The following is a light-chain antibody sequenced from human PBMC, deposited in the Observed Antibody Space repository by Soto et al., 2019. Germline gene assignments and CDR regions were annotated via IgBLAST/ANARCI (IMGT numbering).Light chain of an antibody. V-gene: IGKV3D-11*01. CDR1: QGLRTD. CDR3: LQHADCPYD. CDR2: DAS. J-gene: IGKJ2*01. Sequence: IELTQSPATLSLSPGDRASLSCRASQGLRTDLGWYQQKPGHAPSLLIYDASTIPTGIPARFTGSGSDTDFTLTISGLQPEDVAIYFCLQHADCPYDFGQGTKVEI.